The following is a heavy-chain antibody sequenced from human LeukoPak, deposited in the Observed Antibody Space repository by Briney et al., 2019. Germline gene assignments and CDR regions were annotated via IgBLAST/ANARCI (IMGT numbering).Heavy chain of an antibody. Sequence: ESGPTLVNPTQTLTLTCTFSGFSLSTSGVGVGWIRQPRVKALDRLSVIYWNDDEHYNPTLKSRLTITKDTSKKQVVLTMTNVEPVDTATYYCAHSTQIGYCSSTSCLKWFDPWGQGTLVTVSS. CDR1: GFSLSTSGVG. J-gene: IGHJ5*02. D-gene: IGHD2-2*01. CDR2: IYWNDDE. V-gene: IGHV2-5*01. CDR3: AHSTQIGYCSSTSCLKWFDP.